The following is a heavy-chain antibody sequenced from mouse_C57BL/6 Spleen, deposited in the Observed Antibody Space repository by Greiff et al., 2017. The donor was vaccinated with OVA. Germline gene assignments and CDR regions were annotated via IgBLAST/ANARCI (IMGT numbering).Heavy chain of an antibody. V-gene: IGHV1-26*01. CDR3: ASSSYDYAMDY. J-gene: IGHJ4*01. CDR2: INPNNGGT. CDR1: GYTFTDYY. D-gene: IGHD1-1*01. Sequence: EVQLQQSGPELVKPGASVKISCKASGYTFTDYYMNWVKQSHGKSLEWIGDINPNNGGTSYNQKFKGKATLTVDKSSSTAYMELRSLTSEDSAVYYCASSSYDYAMDYWGQGTSVTVSS.